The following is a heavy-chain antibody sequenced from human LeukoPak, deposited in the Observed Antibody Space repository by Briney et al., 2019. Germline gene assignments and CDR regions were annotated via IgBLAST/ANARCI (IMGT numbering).Heavy chain of an antibody. CDR2: ISSSGSTI. V-gene: IGHV3-11*04. D-gene: IGHD2-2*02. CDR3: ARDRLSCSSTSCYTSFYDY. CDR1: GFTFSDYY. Sequence: GGSLRLSCAASGFTFSDYYMSWIRQAPGKGLEWVSYISSSGSTIYYADSVKGRFTIPRDNAKNSLYLQMNSLRAEDTAVYYCARDRLSCSSTSCYTSFYDYWGQGTLVTVSS. J-gene: IGHJ4*02.